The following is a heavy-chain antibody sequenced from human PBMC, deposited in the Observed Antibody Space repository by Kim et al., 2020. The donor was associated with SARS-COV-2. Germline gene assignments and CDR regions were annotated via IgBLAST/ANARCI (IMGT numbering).Heavy chain of an antibody. J-gene: IGHJ4*02. CDR1: GASISDYY. CDR3: ARHPHNPFLEYYFDY. V-gene: IGHV4-59*08. D-gene: IGHD3-3*01. CDR2: IYYSGST. Sequence: SETLSLTCTVSGASISDYYWSWIRQPPGRGLEWIAYIYYSGSTNYNPSLKSRVTISMDTSKNQFSLKLSSVTAADTAVYYCARHPHNPFLEYYFDYWGQGTLVTVSS.